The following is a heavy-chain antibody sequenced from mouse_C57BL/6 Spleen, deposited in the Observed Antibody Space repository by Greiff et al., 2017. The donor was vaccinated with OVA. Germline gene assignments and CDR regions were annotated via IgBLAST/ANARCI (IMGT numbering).Heavy chain of an antibody. CDR3: ARDGSSPYYAMDY. CDR1: GYTFTSYW. CDR2: IDPSDSYT. Sequence: QVQLQQPGAELVMPGASVKLSCKASGYTFTSYWMHWVKQRPGQGLEWIGEIDPSDSYTNYNQKFKGKSTLTVDKSSSTAYMQLSSLTSEDSAVYYGARDGSSPYYAMDYWGQGTSVTVSS. V-gene: IGHV1-69*01. D-gene: IGHD1-1*01. J-gene: IGHJ4*01.